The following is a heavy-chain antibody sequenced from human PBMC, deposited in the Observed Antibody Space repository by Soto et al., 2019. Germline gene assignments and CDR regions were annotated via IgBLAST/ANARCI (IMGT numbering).Heavy chain of an antibody. D-gene: IGHD2-15*01. CDR3: ARQVPKVVVVVAAPTPFDY. CDR2: ISSSSSYI. Sequence: LRLSCAAPGFTFSSYSMNWVRQAPGKGLEWVSSISSSSSYIYYADSVKGRFTISRDNAKNSLYLQMNSLRAEDTAVYYCARQVPKVVVVVAAPTPFDYWGQGTLVTVSS. J-gene: IGHJ4*02. CDR1: GFTFSSYS. V-gene: IGHV3-21*01.